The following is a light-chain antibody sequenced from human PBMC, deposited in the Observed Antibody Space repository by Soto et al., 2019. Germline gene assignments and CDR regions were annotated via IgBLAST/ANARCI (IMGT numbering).Light chain of an antibody. Sequence: EIVLTQSPGTLSLSPGERATLSCRASQSVSSTYLAWYQQKPGQAPRLLIYGASSRATGISDRFRGSGSGTDFTLTISRLEPEDFAVYYCQQYGSSPRTFGQGTKVEIK. CDR2: GAS. V-gene: IGKV3-20*01. CDR3: QQYGSSPRT. J-gene: IGKJ1*01. CDR1: QSVSSTY.